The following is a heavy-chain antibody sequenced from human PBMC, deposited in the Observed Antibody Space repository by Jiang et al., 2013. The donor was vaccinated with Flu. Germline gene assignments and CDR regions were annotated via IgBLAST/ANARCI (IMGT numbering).Heavy chain of an antibody. CDR2: TYKSGRT. CDR3: ARGDSSGWHYFDY. D-gene: IGHD6-19*01. J-gene: IGHJ4*02. CDR1: GGSISTYY. V-gene: IGHV4-59*01. Sequence: GPGLVKPSETLSLSCTVSGGSISTYYWSWIRQPPGKGLEWIGYTYKSGRTNYNPSLKSRVTMSVDTSKNQFSLKLSSVTAADTAVYYCARGDSSGWHYFDYWGQGTLVTFSS.